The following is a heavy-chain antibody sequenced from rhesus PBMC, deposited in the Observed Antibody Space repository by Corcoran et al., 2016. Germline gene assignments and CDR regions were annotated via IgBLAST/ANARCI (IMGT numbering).Heavy chain of an antibody. CDR3: ARGYGNYWDY. CDR1: GYSISSGYY. Sequence: QVQLQESGPGLVKPSETLSLTCAVSGYSISSGYYWGLIRQPPGKGLEYIGYISGSSGRTYYNPTLKSGVTITKETSKNQFALKLSAVTAADTAVYYCARGYGNYWDYWGQGVLVTVSS. J-gene: IGHJ4*01. CDR2: ISGSSGRT. D-gene: IGHD4-29*01. V-gene: IGHV4-99*02.